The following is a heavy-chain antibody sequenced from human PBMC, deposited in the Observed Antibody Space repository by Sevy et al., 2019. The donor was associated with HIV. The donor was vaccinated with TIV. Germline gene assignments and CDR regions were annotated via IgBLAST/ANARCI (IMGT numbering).Heavy chain of an antibody. CDR1: GLTFSTYG. CDR3: AKDQGGYNYAPGY. Sequence: GGSLRLSCAASGLTFSTYGMHWVRQAPGKGLEWVAVISYDGNMQYYADSVKGRFTVSRDNSKNTLYLQMNSLRAEDSAVYYCAKDQGGYNYAPGYWGQGTLVTVSS. V-gene: IGHV3-30*18. J-gene: IGHJ4*02. CDR2: ISYDGNMQ. D-gene: IGHD5-18*01.